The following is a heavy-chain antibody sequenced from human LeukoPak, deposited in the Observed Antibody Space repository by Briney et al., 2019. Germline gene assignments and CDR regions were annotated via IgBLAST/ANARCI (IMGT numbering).Heavy chain of an antibody. V-gene: IGHV4-39*07. D-gene: IGHD1-26*01. J-gene: IGHJ6*03. CDR1: GGSISSSSYY. CDR3: ARLPVIVGAALEYYYYYMDV. CDR2: IYYSGST. Sequence: SETLSLTCTVSGGSISSSSYYWGWIRQPPGKGLEWIGSIYYSGSTYYNPSLKSRVTISVDTSKNQFSLKLSSVTAADTAVYYCARLPVIVGAALEYYYYYMDVWGQGTTDTVSS.